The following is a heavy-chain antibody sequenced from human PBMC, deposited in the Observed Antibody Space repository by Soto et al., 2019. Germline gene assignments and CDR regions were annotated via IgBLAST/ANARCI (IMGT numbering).Heavy chain of an antibody. CDR2: IYYSGST. V-gene: IGHV4-59*01. CDR1: GGSISSYY. CDR3: ARRSWLAHTYYFDY. Sequence: SETLSLTCTVSGGSISSYYWSWIRQPPGKGLEWIGYIYYSGSTNYNPSLKSRVTISVDTSKNQFSLKLSSVTAADTAVYYCARRSWLAHTYYFDYWGQGTLVTVSS. J-gene: IGHJ4*02. D-gene: IGHD6-19*01.